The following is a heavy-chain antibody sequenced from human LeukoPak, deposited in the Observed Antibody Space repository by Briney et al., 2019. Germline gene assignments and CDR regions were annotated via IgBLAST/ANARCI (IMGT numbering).Heavy chain of an antibody. V-gene: IGHV4-34*01. D-gene: IGHD6-13*01. CDR3: ARLTYSNNWYFRRGLDHWFDP. CDR1: GGSFSRYY. Sequence: SETLSLTCAVYGGSFSRYYWTWIRQPPGKGLEWIGEINHSGSANYNPSLKSRVTISVDASKSQFSLRLSSVTAADTAVYYCARLTYSNNWYFRRGLDHWFDPWGQGTLVTVSS. CDR2: INHSGSA. J-gene: IGHJ5*02.